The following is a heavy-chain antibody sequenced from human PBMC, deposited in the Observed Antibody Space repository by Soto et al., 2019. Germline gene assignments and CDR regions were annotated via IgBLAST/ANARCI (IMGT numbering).Heavy chain of an antibody. CDR3: ARGHGVIIGAMDV. V-gene: IGHV1-18*01. D-gene: IGHD3-3*01. CDR1: GYRFETYA. J-gene: IGHJ6*02. CDR2: TSAYNIDT. Sequence: ASVKVSCKSSGYRFETYAMNWVRQAPGQGLEWMGWTSAYNIDTFYAEKFQDRVTMTIDTSTGTAYMEMRSLSSDDTAVYYCARGHGVIIGAMDVWGQGTAVTV.